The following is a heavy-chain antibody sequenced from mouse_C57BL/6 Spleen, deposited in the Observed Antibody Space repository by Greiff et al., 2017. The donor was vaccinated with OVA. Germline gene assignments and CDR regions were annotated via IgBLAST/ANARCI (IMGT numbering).Heavy chain of an antibody. CDR1: GFTFSDYY. V-gene: IGHV5-16*01. CDR2: INYDGSST. CDR3: ERVEDYHAMDY. J-gene: IGHJ4*01. Sequence: EVKLMESEGGLVQPGSSMKLSCTASGFTFSDYYMAWVRQVPEKGLEWVANINYDGSSTYYLDSLKSRFIISRDNAKNILYLQMSSLKSEDTATYYCERVEDYHAMDYWGQGTSVTVSS.